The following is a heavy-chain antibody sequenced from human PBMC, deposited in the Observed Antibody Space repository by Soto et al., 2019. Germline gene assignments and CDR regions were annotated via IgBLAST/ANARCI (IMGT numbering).Heavy chain of an antibody. Sequence: EVQVVESGGGLVQPGGSLRLSCAVSGFTVTINYMSWVRQAPGKGLEWVSVIYSGGTIYYADYVKGRVTICRDTSKNTLYLQVNSLRGDDTAVYYCHGYGYWGQGTLVTVSS. CDR1: GFTVTINY. CDR3: HGYGY. D-gene: IGHD5-12*01. V-gene: IGHV3-53*01. CDR2: IYSGGTI. J-gene: IGHJ4*02.